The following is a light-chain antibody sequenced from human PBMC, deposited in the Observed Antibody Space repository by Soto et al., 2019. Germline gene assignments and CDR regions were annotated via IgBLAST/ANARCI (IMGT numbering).Light chain of an antibody. V-gene: IGKV3-20*01. CDR2: GAS. J-gene: IGKJ4*01. CDR3: QQYGSSPLT. CDR1: QSVSSSY. Sequence: EIVLTQSPGTLSLSPGERATLSCRASQSVSSSYLAWYQQKPGQAPRLLIYGASSRATGIPDRFSGSGSVTDFTLTISRLEPEDFAVYYCQQYGSSPLTFGVGTKVEIK.